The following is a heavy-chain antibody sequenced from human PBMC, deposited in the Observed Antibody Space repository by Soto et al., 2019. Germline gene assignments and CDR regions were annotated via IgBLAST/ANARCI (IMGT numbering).Heavy chain of an antibody. D-gene: IGHD7-27*01. CDR3: ARGAWGRYFDL. CDR1: GFTFSNYW. J-gene: IGHJ2*01. V-gene: IGHV3-7*05. CDR2: IKQDGSAK. Sequence: EVQLVESGGGLVQPGGSLRLSCVASGFTFSNYWMNWVRQTPGKGLEWVANIKQDGSAKYYVGSVGGRLIISRDNAKNSLFRQMNSLRTEDTAVYYCARGAWGRYFDLWGRGTLVTVSS.